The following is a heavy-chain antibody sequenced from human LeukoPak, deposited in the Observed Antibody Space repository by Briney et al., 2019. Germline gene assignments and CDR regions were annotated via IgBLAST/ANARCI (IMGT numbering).Heavy chain of an antibody. Sequence: PGGSLRLSCAASGFTFSSYGMSWVRQAPGKGLEWIGYIYYSGSTNYNPSLKSRVTVSVDTSKNQFSLKLSSVTAADTAVYYCARGDARGYSYGHFHFDHWGHGTLVTVSS. J-gene: IGHJ4*01. V-gene: IGHV4-59*01. CDR1: GFTFSSYG. CDR3: ARGDARGYSYGHFHFDH. D-gene: IGHD5-18*01. CDR2: IYYSGST.